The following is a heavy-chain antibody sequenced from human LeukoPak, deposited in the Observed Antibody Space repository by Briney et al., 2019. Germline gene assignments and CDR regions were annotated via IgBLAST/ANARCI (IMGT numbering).Heavy chain of an antibody. CDR3: ARESISSSSYYFDY. Sequence: GGSLRLSCAASGFTFSSYSMNWVRQAPGKGLEWVSSISSSSSYIYYADSVKGRFTISRDNAKSSLYLQMNSLRAEDTAVYYCARESISSSSYYFDYWGQGTLVTVSS. CDR1: GFTFSSYS. CDR2: ISSSSSYI. J-gene: IGHJ4*02. V-gene: IGHV3-21*01. D-gene: IGHD6-6*01.